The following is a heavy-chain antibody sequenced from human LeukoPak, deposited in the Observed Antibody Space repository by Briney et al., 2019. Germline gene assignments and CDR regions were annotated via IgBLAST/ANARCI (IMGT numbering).Heavy chain of an antibody. CDR1: ESTFSSYG. J-gene: IGHJ6*03. V-gene: IGHV3-30*02. Sequence: PGGSLRLSCAASESTFSSYGMHWVRQAPGKGLEWVAFIRYDGSNKYYADSVKGRFTISRDNSKNTLYLQMNSLRAEDTAVYYCAKEGQGERWLQLYYYYYYMDVWGKGTTVTISS. CDR3: AKEGQGERWLQLYYYYYYMDV. CDR2: IRYDGSNK. D-gene: IGHD5-24*01.